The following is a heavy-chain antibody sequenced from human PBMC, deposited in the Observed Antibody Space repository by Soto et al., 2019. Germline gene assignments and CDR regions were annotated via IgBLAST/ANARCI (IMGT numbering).Heavy chain of an antibody. D-gene: IGHD2-2*01. CDR2: IRSKVHGGTT. CDR1: GETVYVYA. J-gene: IGHJ6*02. V-gene: IGHV3-49*01. Sequence: GGSMKLGCAACGETVYVYAMSVLRKATGKGLEWVGFIRSKVHGGTTEYTASVKGRFTISGDDSRSIAYLQMNSLNIEDTGVYYCTRQRDCSSTSCLDYYYHGMDVWGQGTTVTVSS. CDR3: TRQRDCSSTSCLDYYYHGMDV.